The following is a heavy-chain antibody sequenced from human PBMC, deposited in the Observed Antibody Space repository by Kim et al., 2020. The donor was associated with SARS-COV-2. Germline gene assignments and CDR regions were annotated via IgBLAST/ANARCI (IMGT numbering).Heavy chain of an antibody. Sequence: TNYNPSPKSRVTISVDTSKNQFSLKLSSVTAADTAVYYCANPLGLHGMDVWGQGTTVTVSS. J-gene: IGHJ6*02. V-gene: IGHV4-34*01. CDR3: ANPLGLHGMDV. D-gene: IGHD1-26*01. CDR2: T.